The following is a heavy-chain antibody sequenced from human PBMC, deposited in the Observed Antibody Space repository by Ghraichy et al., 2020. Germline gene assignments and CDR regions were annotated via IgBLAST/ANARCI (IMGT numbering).Heavy chain of an antibody. CDR1: GYTFTSYD. J-gene: IGHJ6*02. V-gene: IGHV1-8*01. D-gene: IGHD3-3*01. CDR2: MNPNSGNT. CDR3: ARGPEHYDFWSGYAGSDHYYYGMDV. Sequence: ASVKVSCKASGYTFTSYDINWVRQATGQGLEWMGWMNPNSGNTGYAQKFQGRVTMTRNTSISTAYMELSSLRSEDTAVYYCARGPEHYDFWSGYAGSDHYYYGMDVWGQGTTVTVSS.